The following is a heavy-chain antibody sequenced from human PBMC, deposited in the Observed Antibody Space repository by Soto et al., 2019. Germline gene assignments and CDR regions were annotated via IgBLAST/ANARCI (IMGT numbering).Heavy chain of an antibody. Sequence: ASVKVSCKASGYTFTSYAMHWVRQAPGQRLEWMGWINAGNGNTKYSQKFQGRVTITRDTSASTAYMELSSLRSEDTAVYYCAREGPALYYYGSGSFPYYYYGMDVWGQGTTVNVSS. CDR3: AREGPALYYYGSGSFPYYYYGMDV. D-gene: IGHD3-10*01. CDR2: INAGNGNT. J-gene: IGHJ6*02. CDR1: GYTFTSYA. V-gene: IGHV1-3*01.